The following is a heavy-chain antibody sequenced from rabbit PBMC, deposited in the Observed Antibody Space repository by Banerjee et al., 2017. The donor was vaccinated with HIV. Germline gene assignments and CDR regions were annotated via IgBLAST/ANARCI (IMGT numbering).Heavy chain of an antibody. D-gene: IGHD8-1*01. CDR1: GFDFSSNA. J-gene: IGHJ4*01. Sequence: QEQLVESGGGLVQPEGSLTLTCKASGFDFSSNAMYWVRQAPGKGLEWIACINTGSGYTYYASWAKGRFTISKISSTTVDLKMTSLTAADTATYFCARNAGRSTNLWGPGTLVTVS. V-gene: IGHV1S45*01. CDR2: INTGSGYT. CDR3: ARNAGRSTNL.